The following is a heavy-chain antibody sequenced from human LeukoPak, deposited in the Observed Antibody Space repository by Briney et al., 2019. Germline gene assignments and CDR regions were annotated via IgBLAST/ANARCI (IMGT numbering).Heavy chain of an antibody. CDR3: ARDRPTGASRLFVVQ. CDR1: GFTFSSYA. V-gene: IGHV3-21*01. CDR2: MSSGSRYI. J-gene: IGHJ4*02. D-gene: IGHD3-3*01. Sequence: GGSLRLSCAASGFTFSSYAMTWVRQAPGKGLEWVSSMSSGSRYIYYADSVRGRFTISRDNAKNSLYLLMNSLRAEDTAVYYCARDRPTGASRLFVVQWGQGTLVTVSS.